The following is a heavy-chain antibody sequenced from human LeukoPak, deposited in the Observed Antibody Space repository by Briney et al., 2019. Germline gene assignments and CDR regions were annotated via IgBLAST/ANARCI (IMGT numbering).Heavy chain of an antibody. Sequence: GGSLRLSCAASGFTFSNYWMSWVRQAPGKGLEWVASIKQDGSETYYVDSVKGRFTISRDNAKNSLFLQMNSLTAEDTAVYYCARKGGTRGPLNYWGQGTLVTVSS. V-gene: IGHV3-7*01. J-gene: IGHJ4*02. CDR3: ARKGGTRGPLNY. CDR1: GFTFSNYW. D-gene: IGHD2-8*01. CDR2: IKQDGSET.